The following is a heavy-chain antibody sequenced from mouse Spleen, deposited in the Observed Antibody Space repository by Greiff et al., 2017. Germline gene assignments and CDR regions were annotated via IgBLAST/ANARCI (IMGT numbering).Heavy chain of an antibody. CDR1: GFSLTNYA. D-gene: IGHD2-1*01. J-gene: IGHJ4*01. V-gene: IGHV2-4-1*01. Sequence: VNVVESGPGLVAPSQSLSITCTVSGFSLTNYAVHWVRQSPGKGLEWLGVIWSDGSTDYNAAFISRLSISKDNSKSQVFFKMNSLQADDTAIYYCARNYGNYRAMDYWGQGTSVTVSS. CDR3: ARNYGNYRAMDY. CDR2: IWSDGST.